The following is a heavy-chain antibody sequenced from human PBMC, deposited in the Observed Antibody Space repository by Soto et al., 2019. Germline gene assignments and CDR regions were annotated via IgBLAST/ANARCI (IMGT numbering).Heavy chain of an antibody. CDR1: GFTFSSYA. CDR3: AKDREYYDILTGSDH. V-gene: IGHV3-30*04. J-gene: IGHJ4*02. D-gene: IGHD3-9*01. Sequence: PGGSLRLSCAASGFTFSSYAMHWVRQAPGKGLEWVAVISYDGSNKYYADSVKGRFTISRDNSKNTLYLQMNSLRAEDTAVYYCAKDREYYDILTGSDHWGQGTLVTVSS. CDR2: ISYDGSNK.